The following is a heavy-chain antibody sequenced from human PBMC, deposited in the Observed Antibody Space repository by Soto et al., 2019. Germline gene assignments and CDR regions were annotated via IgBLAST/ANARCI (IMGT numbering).Heavy chain of an antibody. CDR3: VRNYDSSGPSNDY. CDR1: GGTFSSYA. Sequence: GASVKVSCKASGGTFSSYAISWVRQAPGQGLEWMGGIIPIFGTANYAQKFQGRVTITADESTSTAYMELSSLRSEDTAVYYCVRNYDSSGPSNDYWGQGTLVTVSS. V-gene: IGHV1-69*13. J-gene: IGHJ4*02. CDR2: IIPIFGTA. D-gene: IGHD3-22*01.